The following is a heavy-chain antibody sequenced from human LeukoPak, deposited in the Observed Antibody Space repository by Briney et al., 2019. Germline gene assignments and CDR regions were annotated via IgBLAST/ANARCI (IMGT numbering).Heavy chain of an antibody. CDR3: ARVGYSDSSGYFDY. Sequence: PSETLSLTCTVSGGSIRSYYWNWIRQPSGKGLEWIGYIYYSGSTNYNPSLKSRVTISVDMSKSQFSLNLSSMTAADTAVYFCARVGYSDSSGYFDYWGQGTLVTVSS. CDR2: IYYSGST. V-gene: IGHV4-59*01. CDR1: GGSIRSYY. D-gene: IGHD3-22*01. J-gene: IGHJ4*02.